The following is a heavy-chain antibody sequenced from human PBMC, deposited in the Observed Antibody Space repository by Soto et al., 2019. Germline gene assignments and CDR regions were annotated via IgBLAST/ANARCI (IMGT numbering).Heavy chain of an antibody. Sequence: SVKVSCKASGGTFSSYTISWVRQAPGQGLEWMGRIIPILGIANYAQKFQGRVTITADKSTSTAYMELSSLRSEDTAVYYCARAGYGDYEYNAFDIWGQGTMVTVSS. J-gene: IGHJ3*02. CDR1: GGTFSSYT. V-gene: IGHV1-69*02. CDR3: ARAGYGDYEYNAFDI. CDR2: IIPILGIA. D-gene: IGHD4-17*01.